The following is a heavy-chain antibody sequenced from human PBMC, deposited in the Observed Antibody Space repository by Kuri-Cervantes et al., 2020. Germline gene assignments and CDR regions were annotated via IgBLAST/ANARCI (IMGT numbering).Heavy chain of an antibody. CDR1: GGSISSYY. CDR3: ASAGYCSGGSCYLANWFDP. V-gene: IGHV4-59*12. J-gene: IGHJ5*02. D-gene: IGHD2-15*01. CDR2: IYYSGST. Sequence: SETLSLPCTVSGGSISSYYWSWIRQPPGQGLEWIGYIYYSGSTNYNPSLKSRVTISVDTSKNQFSLKLSSVTAADTAVYYCASAGYCSGGSCYLANWFDPWGQGTLVTVSS.